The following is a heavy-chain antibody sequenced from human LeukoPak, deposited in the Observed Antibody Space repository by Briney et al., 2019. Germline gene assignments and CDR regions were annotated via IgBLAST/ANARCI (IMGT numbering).Heavy chain of an antibody. CDR3: ARQSGTYWGLDY. J-gene: IGHJ4*02. D-gene: IGHD1-26*01. Sequence: ASVKVSCKASGYTFTDYYIHWVRQAPGHGLEWLGWMNVKAGATSSAQKFPGRFTMTRDTSIGTASMEFSSLTSDDTAVYYCARQSGTYWGLDYWGQGTLVTVSS. CDR1: GYTFTDYY. V-gene: IGHV1-2*02. CDR2: MNVKAGAT.